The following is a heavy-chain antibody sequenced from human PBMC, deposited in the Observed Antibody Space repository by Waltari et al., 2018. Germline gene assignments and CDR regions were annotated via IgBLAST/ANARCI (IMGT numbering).Heavy chain of an antibody. CDR1: GYSFTSYW. V-gene: IGHV5-51*01. CDR3: ARHERYGSGWSGGGDY. CDR2: IYPGDSDT. Sequence: EVQLVQSGAEVKKPGESLKISCKGSGYSFTSYWIGWVRQMPGKGLEWMGIIYPGDSDTRYSPSSQGKVTISAEKSISTPYLQGSSLKASDTAMYYCARHERYGSGWSGGGDYWGQGTLVTVSS. J-gene: IGHJ4*02. D-gene: IGHD6-19*01.